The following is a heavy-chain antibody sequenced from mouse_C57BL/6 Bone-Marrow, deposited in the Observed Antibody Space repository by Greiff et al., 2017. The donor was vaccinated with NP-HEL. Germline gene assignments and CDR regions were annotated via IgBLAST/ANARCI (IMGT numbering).Heavy chain of an antibody. D-gene: IGHD4-1*01. V-gene: IGHV5-6*02. J-gene: IGHJ2*01. Sequence: DVMLVESGGDLVKPGGSLKLSCAASGFTFSSYGMSWVRQTPDKRLEWVATISSGGSYTYYPDSVKGRFTISRANAKNTLYLEMRRLKSENTAMYHCARPGTGTRACYFDYWGQGTTLTVSS. CDR3: ARPGTGTRACYFDY. CDR1: GFTFSSYG. CDR2: ISSGGSYT.